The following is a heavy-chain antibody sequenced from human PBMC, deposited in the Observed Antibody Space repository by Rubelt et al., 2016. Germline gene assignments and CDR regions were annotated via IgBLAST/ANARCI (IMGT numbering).Heavy chain of an antibody. CDR1: GYSFTSYW. V-gene: IGHV5-10-1*01. Sequence: EVLLVQSGAEVKKPGESLRISCKGSGYSFTSYWISWVRQMPGKGLEWMGRIDPSDSYPNYSPSFQGPVPISADKSISTAYLQWSSLKASDTAMYYCARHAGDGGNSEDWFDPWGQGTLVTVSS. J-gene: IGHJ5*02. CDR2: IDPSDSYP. D-gene: IGHD4-23*01. CDR3: ARHAGDGGNSEDWFDP.